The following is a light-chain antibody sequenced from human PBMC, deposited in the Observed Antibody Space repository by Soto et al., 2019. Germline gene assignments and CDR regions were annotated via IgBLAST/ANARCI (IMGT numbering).Light chain of an antibody. V-gene: IGKV3-20*01. CDR3: QQYGSSPPNT. J-gene: IGKJ2*01. CDR2: GAS. CDR1: QSVSSSY. Sequence: EIVLTQSPGTLSLSPGERATLSCRASQSVSSSYLAWYQQKPGQAPRLLIYGASSRATGIPDRFSGSGSGTDSPLTISRLEPEDFAVYYCQQYGSSPPNTFGQGTKLEIK.